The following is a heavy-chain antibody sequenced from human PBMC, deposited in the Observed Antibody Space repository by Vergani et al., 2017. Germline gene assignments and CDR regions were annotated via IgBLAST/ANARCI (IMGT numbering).Heavy chain of an antibody. CDR3: ANQLGYCSSTSCYTGLYSNYYYYYYMDV. Sequence: EVQLVESGGGLVQPGGSLRLSCAASGFTFSSYAMSWVRQAPGKGLEWVSAISGSGGSTYYADSVKGRFTISRDNSKNTLFLQMNSRRAEDTAVYYCANQLGYCSSTSCYTGLYSNYYYYYYMDVWGQGTTVTVSS. CDR2: ISGSGGST. V-gene: IGHV3-23*04. J-gene: IGHJ6*03. CDR1: GFTFSSYA. D-gene: IGHD2-2*02.